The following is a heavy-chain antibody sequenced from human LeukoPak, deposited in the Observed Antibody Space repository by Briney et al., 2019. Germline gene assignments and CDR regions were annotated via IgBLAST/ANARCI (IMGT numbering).Heavy chain of an antibody. CDR3: AKLGLRFLEWLLLPGY. Sequence: GRSLRLSCAASGFTFSSYGMHWVRQAPGKGLEWVAVIWYDGSNKYYADSVKGRFTISRDNSKNTLYLQMNSLRAEDTAVYYCAKLGLRFLEWLLLPGYWGQGTLVTVSS. V-gene: IGHV3-33*06. D-gene: IGHD3-3*01. CDR2: IWYDGSNK. CDR1: GFTFSSYG. J-gene: IGHJ4*02.